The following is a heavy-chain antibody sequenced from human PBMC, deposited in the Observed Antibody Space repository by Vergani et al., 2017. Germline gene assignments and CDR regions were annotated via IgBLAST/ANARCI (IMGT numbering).Heavy chain of an antibody. D-gene: IGHD4-17*01. CDR3: ATPQTVTTGGMEV. CDR2: VDPEDGET. CDR1: GYTFTDHY. V-gene: IGHV1-69-2*01. Sequence: EVQLVRSGAEVKKPGATLKISCKVSGYTFTDHYMHWVKQAPGKGLEWMGLVDPEDGETIYAEKFKGRVTIAADTSTDTAHLELSSLRSEDTAGYYCATPQTVTTGGMEVWGQGTTVIVSS. J-gene: IGHJ6*02.